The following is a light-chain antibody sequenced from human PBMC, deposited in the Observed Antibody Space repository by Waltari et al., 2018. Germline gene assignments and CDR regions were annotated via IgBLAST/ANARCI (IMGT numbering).Light chain of an antibody. CDR1: SGYSNYE. CDR3: GTHHGNNTCMWV. Sequence: QPILSQPPSASASLGASITLTCTLSSGYSNYEVDWFQQRPGKGPRFLMRVGPGGIVGSGGGAIPGRFSVSASGVSRFLTIATGQEEDESDFHCGTHHGNNTCMWVSGGGTKLAV. V-gene: IGLV9-49*03. CDR2: VGPGGIVG. J-gene: IGLJ3*02.